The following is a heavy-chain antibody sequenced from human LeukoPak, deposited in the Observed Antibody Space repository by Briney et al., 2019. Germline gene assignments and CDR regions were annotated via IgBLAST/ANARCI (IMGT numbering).Heavy chain of an antibody. V-gene: IGHV3-53*01. CDR2: TYTGGNS. CDR1: GFIFSNYG. CDR3: ARGGRGSAAVVAPRSFDI. D-gene: IGHD3-22*01. Sequence: GGSLRLSCAASGFIFSNYGMNWVRQAPGKGLEWVSVTYTGGNSYYADSVKGRFIISRDISKNTLYLQMNSLRAEDSALYYCARGGRGSAAVVAPRSFDIWGQGTMVTVSS. J-gene: IGHJ3*02.